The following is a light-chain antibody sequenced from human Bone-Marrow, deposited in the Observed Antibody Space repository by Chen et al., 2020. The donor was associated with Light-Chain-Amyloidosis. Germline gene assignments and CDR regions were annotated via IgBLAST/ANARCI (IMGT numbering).Light chain of an antibody. CDR2: AAS. J-gene: IGKJ4*01. CDR3: LQHFSHPLT. Sequence: AIQMTQSPSSLSASVGDRVTITCRASQGIRSDLGWYQQQPGKAPKLLIYAASSLQSGVPSRVSGSGSGTDFTLTIVSLQPEDFATYYCLQHFSHPLTFGGGTKVEIK. CDR1: QGIRSD. V-gene: IGKV1-6*01.